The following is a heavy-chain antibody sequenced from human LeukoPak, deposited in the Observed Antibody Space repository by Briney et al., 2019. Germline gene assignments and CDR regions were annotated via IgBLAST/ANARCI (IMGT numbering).Heavy chain of an antibody. Sequence: GGSLRLSCAASGFTFISYSIHWVRQAPGKGLEWVAFIRYDGSNKYYADSVKGRFTISRDNSKNTVYLQMNSLRAEDTAVYYCARDPVAATYYYYYMDVWGKGTTVTVSS. CDR3: ARDPVAATYYYYYMDV. CDR1: GFTFISYS. D-gene: IGHD2-15*01. J-gene: IGHJ6*03. CDR2: IRYDGSNK. V-gene: IGHV3-30*02.